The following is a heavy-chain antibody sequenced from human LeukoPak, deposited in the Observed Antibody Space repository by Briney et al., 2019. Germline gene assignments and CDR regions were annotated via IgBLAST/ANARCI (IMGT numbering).Heavy chain of an antibody. CDR1: GYTFTSYG. Sequence: GASVKVSCKASGYTFTSYGISWVRQAPGQGLEWMGWISAYNGNTNYAQKLQGRVTMTTDTSTSTAYMELRSLRSDDTAVYYCARGTTGTTVRLAFDIWGQGTMVTVSS. J-gene: IGHJ3*02. CDR3: ARGTTGTTVRLAFDI. V-gene: IGHV1-18*01. CDR2: ISAYNGNT. D-gene: IGHD1-1*01.